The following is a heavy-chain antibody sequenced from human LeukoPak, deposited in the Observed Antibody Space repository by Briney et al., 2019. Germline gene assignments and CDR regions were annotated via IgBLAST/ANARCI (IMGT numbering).Heavy chain of an antibody. J-gene: IGHJ4*02. D-gene: IGHD5/OR15-5a*01. CDR3: ARGEPLYDY. CDR1: GGSFSGYY. CDR2: INHSGST. Sequence: SETLSLTCAVYGGSFSGYYWSWIRQPPGKGLEWIGEINHSGSTNYNPSLKSRVTISVDTSKNQFSLKLSSVTAADTAVYYCARGEPLYDYWGQGTLVTVS. V-gene: IGHV4-34*01.